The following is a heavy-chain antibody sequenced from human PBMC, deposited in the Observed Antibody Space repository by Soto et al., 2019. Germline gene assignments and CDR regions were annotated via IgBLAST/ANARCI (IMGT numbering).Heavy chain of an antibody. J-gene: IGHJ5*01. D-gene: IGHD3-3*01. CDR1: TVTINVHG. V-gene: IGHV3-30*03. CDR3: AIDIWSGDSIWFDS. CDR2: ISNDGRAQ. Sequence: QVQLVESGGGVVQPGRSLRLSCTSSTVTINVHGIQWVRQAPGKGLEWVAFISNDGRAQYYADSVTGRFTISRDYSKNTVDLQMNSLRNEDSAVYYCAIDIWSGDSIWFDSWGPGTLVTVSS.